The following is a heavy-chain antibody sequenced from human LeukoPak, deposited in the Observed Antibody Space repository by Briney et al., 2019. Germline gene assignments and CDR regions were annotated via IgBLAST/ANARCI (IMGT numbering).Heavy chain of an antibody. CDR3: AEDLRSEYHFDY. CDR1: GFTFSSYG. Sequence: GGSLRLPCAASGFTFSSYGMHWVRQAPGKGLEWVAVISYDGSNKYYADSVKGRFTISRDNSKNTLYLQMNSLRAGDTAVYYCAEDLRSEYHFDYWGQGTLVTVSS. V-gene: IGHV3-30*18. CDR2: ISYDGSNK. J-gene: IGHJ4*02. D-gene: IGHD3-10*02.